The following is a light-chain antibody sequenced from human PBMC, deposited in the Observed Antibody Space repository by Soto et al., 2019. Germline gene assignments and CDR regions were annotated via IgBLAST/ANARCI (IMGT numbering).Light chain of an antibody. CDR2: NVT. CDR3: ISSASTSPHVV. Sequence: QSALTQPASVSGSPGQSISISCTGTSSDGGDYNFVSWYQQHPGKAPNFMIYNVTDRPSGISNRFSGSKSGNTASLNISGLRPEDEADYYCISSASTSPHVVFGGGTKLTVL. J-gene: IGLJ2*01. V-gene: IGLV2-14*01. CDR1: SSDGGDYNF.